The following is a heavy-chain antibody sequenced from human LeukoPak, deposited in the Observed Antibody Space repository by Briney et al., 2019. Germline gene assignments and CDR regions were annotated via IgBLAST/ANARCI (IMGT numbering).Heavy chain of an antibody. CDR1: GFTFSSYG. V-gene: IGHV3-30*18. Sequence: GGSLRLSCAASGFTFSSYGMHWVRQAPGKGLGWVAVISYDGSNKYYADSVKGRFTISRDNSKNTLYLQMNSLRAEDTAVYYCAKDRGSGVVPAAMEDYWGQGTLVTVSS. D-gene: IGHD2-2*01. CDR3: AKDRGSGVVPAAMEDY. CDR2: ISYDGSNK. J-gene: IGHJ4*02.